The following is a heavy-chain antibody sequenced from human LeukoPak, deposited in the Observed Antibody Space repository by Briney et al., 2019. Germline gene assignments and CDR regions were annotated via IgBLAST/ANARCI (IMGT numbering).Heavy chain of an antibody. V-gene: IGHV1-18*04. J-gene: IGHJ5*02. CDR2: ISAYNGNT. CDR1: KYTFTNYY. D-gene: IGHD3-22*01. Sequence: ASVKVSCKASKYTFTNYYIHWVRQAPGQGLEWMGWISAYNGNTNYAQKLQGRVTMTTDTSTSTAYMELRSLRSDDTAVYYCARSPDSSGYYYGWFDPWGQGTLVTVSS. CDR3: ARSPDSSGYYYGWFDP.